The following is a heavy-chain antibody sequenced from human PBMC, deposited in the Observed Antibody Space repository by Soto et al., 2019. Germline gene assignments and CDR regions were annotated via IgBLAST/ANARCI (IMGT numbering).Heavy chain of an antibody. J-gene: IGHJ5*02. CDR1: GFTFSSYS. Sequence: GGSLRLSCAASGFTFSSYSMNWVRQATGKGLEWVSSISSSSSYIYYADSVKGRFTISRDNAKNSLYLQMNSLRAEDTAVYYCARAFNYDILTGYRFDPWGQGTLVTVSS. CDR2: ISSSSSYI. CDR3: ARAFNYDILTGYRFDP. V-gene: IGHV3-21*01. D-gene: IGHD3-9*01.